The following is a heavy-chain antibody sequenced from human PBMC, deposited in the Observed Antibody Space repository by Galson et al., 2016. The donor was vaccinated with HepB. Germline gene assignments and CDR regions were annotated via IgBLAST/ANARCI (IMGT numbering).Heavy chain of an antibody. D-gene: IGHD5-24*01. CDR2: IIPIFGTS. Sequence: SVKVSCKASGDTFNFYAISWVRQAPGRGLEWMGGIIPIFGTSNYAQKFQGRVTITADDSTSTAYMELSSLRSEDTAVYYRARPRMTTISRRITYVYYGMGVWGQGTTVTVSS. CDR1: GDTFNFYA. V-gene: IGHV1-69*13. CDR3: ARPRMTTISRRITYVYYGMGV. J-gene: IGHJ6*02.